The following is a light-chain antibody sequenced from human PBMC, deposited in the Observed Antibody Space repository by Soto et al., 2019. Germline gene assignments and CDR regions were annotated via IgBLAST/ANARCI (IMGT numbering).Light chain of an antibody. J-gene: IGKJ3*01. CDR2: AAS. CDR3: QQLNTYT. Sequence: DIQLTQSPSFLSASVGDRGTLTCRASQGVSRYLAWYQKRSGRAPKLLIYAASTLQSGVPSRFSGSGSGTEFTLTISSLQPEDSATYYCQQLNTYTFGPGTTVDIK. CDR1: QGVSRY. V-gene: IGKV1-9*01.